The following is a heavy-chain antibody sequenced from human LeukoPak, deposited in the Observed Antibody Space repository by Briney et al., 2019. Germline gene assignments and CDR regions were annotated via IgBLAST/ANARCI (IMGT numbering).Heavy chain of an antibody. V-gene: IGHV3-30*18. J-gene: IGHJ4*02. CDR3: AKSTTVTTQQRGYFDY. Sequence: AGGSLRLSCAASGFTFRNHGMHWVRQAPGKGLEWVAVISYDESNKYFADSVKGRFTISRDNPKNTLYLQMNSLRPEDTAVYYCAKSTTVTTQQRGYFDYWGQGTWSPSPQ. CDR2: ISYDESNK. D-gene: IGHD4-11*01. CDR1: GFTFRNHG.